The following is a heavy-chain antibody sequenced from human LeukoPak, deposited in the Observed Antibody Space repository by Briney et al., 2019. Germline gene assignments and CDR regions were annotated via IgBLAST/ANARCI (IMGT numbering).Heavy chain of an antibody. V-gene: IGHV1-69*04. CDR1: GGTFSSYA. CDR3: ARDRRGDGYNWDDAFDI. Sequence: AASVKVSCKASGGTFSSYAISWVRQAPGQGLEWMGRIIPTFGIANYAQKFQGRVTITADKSTSTAYMELSSLRSEDTAVYYCARDRRGDGYNWDDAFDIWGQGTMVTVSS. D-gene: IGHD5-24*01. J-gene: IGHJ3*02. CDR2: IIPTFGIA.